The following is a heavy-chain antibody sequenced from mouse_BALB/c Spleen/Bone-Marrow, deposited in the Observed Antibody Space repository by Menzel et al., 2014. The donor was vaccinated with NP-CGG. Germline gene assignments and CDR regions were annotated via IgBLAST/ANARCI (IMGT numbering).Heavy chain of an antibody. V-gene: IGHV5-9-2*01. J-gene: IGHJ3*01. CDR1: GFTFSSYG. Sequence: DVHLVESGGDLVKPGGSLKLSCAASGFTFSSYGMSWVRQTPEKRLEWAATISGGGSYTYYADNVKGRFIISRDNAKNNLYLQVRSLRSEDTALYYCAREGYDYDWFADWGQGTLVTVSA. CDR2: ISGGGSYT. CDR3: AREGYDYDWFAD. D-gene: IGHD2-4*01.